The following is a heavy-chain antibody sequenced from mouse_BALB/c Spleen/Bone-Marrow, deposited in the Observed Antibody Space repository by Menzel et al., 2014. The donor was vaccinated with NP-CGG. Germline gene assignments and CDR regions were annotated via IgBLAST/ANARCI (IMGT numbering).Heavy chain of an antibody. CDR3: ARSGTDYAMDY. D-gene: IGHD4-1*01. V-gene: IGHV2-6-2*01. Sequence: VQLQQSGPDLAAPPQSLSLTCTVSGFSLTSYGLHWVRQPPGKGLEWLGVIWSDGSTTYNSALKSRLSISKDNSKRQVLLKMNSLQTDDTAMYYCARSGTDYAMDYWGQGTSVTVSS. CDR1: GFSLTSYG. J-gene: IGHJ4*01. CDR2: IWSDGST.